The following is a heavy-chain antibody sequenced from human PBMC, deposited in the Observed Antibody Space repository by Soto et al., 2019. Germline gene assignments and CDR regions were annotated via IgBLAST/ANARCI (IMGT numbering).Heavy chain of an antibody. Sequence: QPGGSLRLSCAASGFTVSSNSMSWVRQAPGKGLEWVSLIYSGGSTYYADFVKGRFTISRDNSKNTLYLQMNSLRAEDTAVYYCARDQPGSSSWSHYGMDVWGQGTTVTVSS. CDR3: ARDQPGSSSWSHYGMDV. CDR1: GFTVSSNS. D-gene: IGHD6-13*01. V-gene: IGHV3-53*01. CDR2: IYSGGST. J-gene: IGHJ6*02.